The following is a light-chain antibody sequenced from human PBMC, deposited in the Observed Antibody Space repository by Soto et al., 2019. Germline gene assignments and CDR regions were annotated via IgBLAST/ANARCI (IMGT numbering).Light chain of an antibody. J-gene: IGKJ3*01. CDR2: GAS. CDR1: QSVSSSY. CDR3: QQYGSSFT. Sequence: EIVLTQSPGTLSLSQGERATLSCRASQSVSSSYLAWYQQKPGQAPRLLSYGASIRATGIPARFSGSGSGTDFTLTISRLEREDLAVDYCQQYGSSFTFGPGTKVDIK. V-gene: IGKV3-20*01.